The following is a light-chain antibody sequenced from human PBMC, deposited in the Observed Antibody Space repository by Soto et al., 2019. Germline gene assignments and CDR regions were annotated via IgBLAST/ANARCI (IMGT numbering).Light chain of an antibody. J-gene: IGLJ2*01. CDR3: TSYTSSSTLL. CDR2: EVN. Sequence: QSALTQPASVSGSPGQSIAISCTGTNNDVGAYDYVSWYQRHPGKAPKLMIYEVNNRPSGVSDRFSGSKSGNTASLTISGLQAEDEADYYCTSYTSSSTLLFGGGTKVTVL. CDR1: NNDVGAYDY. V-gene: IGLV2-14*01.